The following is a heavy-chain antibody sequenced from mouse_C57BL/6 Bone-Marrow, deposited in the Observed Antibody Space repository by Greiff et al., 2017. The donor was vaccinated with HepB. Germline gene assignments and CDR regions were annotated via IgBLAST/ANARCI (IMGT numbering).Heavy chain of an antibody. J-gene: IGHJ1*03. CDR2: IYPRSGNT. Sequence: QVQLQQSGAELARPGASVKLSCKASGYTFTSYGISWVKQRTGQGLEWIGEIYPRSGNTYYNEKFKGKATLTADKSSSTAYMELRSLTSEDSAVYFCARSYGSSYWWYFDVWGTGTTVTVSS. D-gene: IGHD1-1*01. CDR1: GYTFTSYG. V-gene: IGHV1-81*01. CDR3: ARSYGSSYWWYFDV.